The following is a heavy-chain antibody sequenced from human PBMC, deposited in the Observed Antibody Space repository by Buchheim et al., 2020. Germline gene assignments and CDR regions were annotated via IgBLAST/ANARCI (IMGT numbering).Heavy chain of an antibody. CDR1: GFTFSSYG. J-gene: IGHJ6*02. CDR3: AKSARPAYYYYYGMDV. Sequence: QVQLVESGGGVVQPGRSLRLSCAASGFTFSSYGIHWVRQAPGKGLEWVALISHDGSDKYYADSVKGRFTISKNNPKATLYLQMNSLRPEDTAVYYCAKSARPAYYYYYGMDVWGQGTT. CDR2: ISHDGSDK. V-gene: IGHV3-30*18.